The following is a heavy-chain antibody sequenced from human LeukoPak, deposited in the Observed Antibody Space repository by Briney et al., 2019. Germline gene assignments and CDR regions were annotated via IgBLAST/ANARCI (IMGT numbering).Heavy chain of an antibody. J-gene: IGHJ6*02. CDR3: ARTKSDSSSWTYYYYGMDV. CDR2: IYSGGST. Sequence: GGSLRLSCAASGFTVSSNYMSWVRQAPGKGLEWVSVIYSGGSTYYADSVKGRFTISRDNSKNTLYLQMNSLRAEDTAVYYCARTKSDSSSWTYYYYGMDVWGQGTTVTVSS. V-gene: IGHV3-53*01. CDR1: GFTVSSNY. D-gene: IGHD6-13*01.